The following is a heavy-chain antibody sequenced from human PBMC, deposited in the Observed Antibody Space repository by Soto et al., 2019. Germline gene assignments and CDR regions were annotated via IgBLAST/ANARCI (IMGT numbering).Heavy chain of an antibody. D-gene: IGHD1-7*01. Sequence: GGSLRLSCAASGFTFSGSAMHWVRQASGKGLEWVGRIRSKANSYATAYAASVKGRFTISRDDSKNTAYLQMNSLKTEDTAVYYCTRENGELTAFDYWGQGTLVTVSS. J-gene: IGHJ4*02. CDR1: GFTFSGSA. V-gene: IGHV3-73*01. CDR3: TRENGELTAFDY. CDR2: IRSKANSYAT.